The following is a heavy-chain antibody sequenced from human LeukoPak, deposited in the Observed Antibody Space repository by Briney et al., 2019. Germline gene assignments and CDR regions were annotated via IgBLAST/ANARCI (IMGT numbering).Heavy chain of an antibody. D-gene: IGHD2-15*01. CDR1: GYTFTGYY. J-gene: IGHJ6*03. Sequence: ASVRVSCKASGYTFTGYYMHWVRQAPGQGLEWMGWINPNSGGTNYAQKFQGRVTMTRDTSISTAYMELSRLRSDDTAVYYCARESGQYCSGGSCYRYYHYMDVWGKGTTVTVSS. V-gene: IGHV1-2*02. CDR2: INPNSGGT. CDR3: ARESGQYCSGGSCYRYYHYMDV.